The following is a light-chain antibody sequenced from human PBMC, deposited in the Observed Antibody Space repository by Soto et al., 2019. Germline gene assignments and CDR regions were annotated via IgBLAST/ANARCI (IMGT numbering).Light chain of an antibody. CDR2: DAS. CDR3: HQYGSSPLT. Sequence: DIVLTQSPGTLSLSPGERATLSCRASQSVSSSFLAWYQQKPGQAPRLLIYDASSRATGIPDRFSGSGSGTDFTLTISRLEPEDFAVYYCHQYGSSPLTFGGGTKVEIK. CDR1: QSVSSSF. V-gene: IGKV3-20*01. J-gene: IGKJ4*01.